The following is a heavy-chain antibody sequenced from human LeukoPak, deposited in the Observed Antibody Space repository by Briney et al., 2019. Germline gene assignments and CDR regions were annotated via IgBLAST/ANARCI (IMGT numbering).Heavy chain of an antibody. V-gene: IGHV4-34*01. CDR3: ARGGDGIDY. Sequence: SETLSLTCAVYGGSFSGYYWSWIRPPPGKGLEWIGEINHSGSTNYNPSLKSRVTISVDTSKNQFSLKLSSVTAADTAVYYCARGGDGIDYWGQGTLVTVSS. CDR1: GGSFSGYY. CDR2: INHSGST. D-gene: IGHD2-15*01. J-gene: IGHJ4*02.